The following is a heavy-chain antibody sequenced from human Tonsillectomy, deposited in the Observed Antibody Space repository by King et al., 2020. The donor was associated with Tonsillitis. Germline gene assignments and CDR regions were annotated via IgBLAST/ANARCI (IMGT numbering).Heavy chain of an antibody. CDR2: ISGSGGST. CDR1: GFTFSSYA. J-gene: IGHJ4*02. Sequence: VQLVESGGGLVQPGGSLILSCAASGFTFSSYAMSWVRQAPGKGLEWGAAISGSGGSTFYADSVKGRFTLSSDNSKNTLYLQMNSLRATDTAVYYCAKGGDGSGTYYFDYWGQGTLVTVSS. V-gene: IGHV3-23*04. CDR3: AKGGDGSGTYYFDY. D-gene: IGHD3-10*01.